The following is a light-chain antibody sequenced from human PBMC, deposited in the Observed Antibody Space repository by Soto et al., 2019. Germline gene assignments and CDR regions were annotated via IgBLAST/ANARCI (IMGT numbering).Light chain of an antibody. Sequence: EIVMTQSPAILSVSPGERATLSCRASQSVSNSLAWYQQIPGQAPRLLIYNTFTRVTGIPARFSGSGSGTEFTLTINSLQSEDFAVYYCQQYYNWPYTFGQGT. CDR3: QQYYNWPYT. CDR2: NTF. J-gene: IGKJ2*01. V-gene: IGKV3-15*01. CDR1: QSVSNS.